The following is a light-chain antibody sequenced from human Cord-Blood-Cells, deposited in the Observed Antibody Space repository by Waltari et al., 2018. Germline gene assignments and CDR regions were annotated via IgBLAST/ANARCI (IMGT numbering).Light chain of an antibody. V-gene: IGKV3-15*01. Sequence: EIVMTQSPATLSVSPGERATLSCRASQSVSSILAWYQQKPGQAPRLLIYGASTRATGIPARFSGSGSGTEFTLTISSLQSEDFAVYYCQQYNNWPPYTFGQGTKLEMK. CDR3: QQYNNWPPYT. J-gene: IGKJ2*01. CDR1: QSVSSI. CDR2: GAS.